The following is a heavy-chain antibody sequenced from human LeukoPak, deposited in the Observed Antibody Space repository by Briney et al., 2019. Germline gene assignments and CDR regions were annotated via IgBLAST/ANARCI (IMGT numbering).Heavy chain of an antibody. CDR1: GYSISSGYY. V-gene: IGHV4-38-2*02. J-gene: IGHJ6*03. D-gene: IGHD3-10*01. CDR3: ARQYYYGSGSYSSYYYYYMDV. Sequence: SETLSLTCTVSGYSISSGYYWGWIRQPPGKGLEWIGSIYHSGTTYYNPSLKSRVTISVDTSKNQFSLKVSSVTAADTAVYYCARQYYYGSGSYSSYYYYYMDVWGKGTTVTISS. CDR2: IYHSGTT.